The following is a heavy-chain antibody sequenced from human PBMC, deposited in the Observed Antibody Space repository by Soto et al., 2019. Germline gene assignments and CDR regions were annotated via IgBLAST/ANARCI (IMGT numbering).Heavy chain of an antibody. CDR1: GFRFSDYS. Sequence: GGSLRLSCAASGFRFSDYSMNWVRQAPGKGLEWVSYITSSGDSIYYADSVKGRFTVSRDNAKNSLFLQMNGLRDEDTAVYYCARLPKGSTVTSWGQGTLVTVSS. CDR2: ITSSGDSI. V-gene: IGHV3-48*02. CDR3: ARLPKGSTVTS. D-gene: IGHD4-17*01. J-gene: IGHJ4*02.